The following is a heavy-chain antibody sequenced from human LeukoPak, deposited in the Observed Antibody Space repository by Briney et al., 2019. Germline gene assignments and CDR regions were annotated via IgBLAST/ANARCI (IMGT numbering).Heavy chain of an antibody. CDR3: VRGADTGYSSDS. CDR2: ISSSGSTI. Sequence: GGSLRLSCAASGFTFSSYEMNWVRQAPGKGLEWVSYISSSGSTIYYADSVKGRFSISRDNAENTLYLQMNSLRVEDTAVYYCVRGADTGYSSDSWGQGTLVTVSS. J-gene: IGHJ4*02. V-gene: IGHV3-48*03. CDR1: GFTFSSYE. D-gene: IGHD3-9*01.